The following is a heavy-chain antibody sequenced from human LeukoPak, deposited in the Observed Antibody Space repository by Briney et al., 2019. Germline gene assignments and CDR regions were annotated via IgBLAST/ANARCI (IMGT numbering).Heavy chain of an antibody. Sequence: ASVKVSCKAFGYTFDTSSITWVRQAPGQRLEWMGWISPQSGNTQYAQGVQGRVTMTTDTSRSTAYMELRSLGPDDTAVYYCTRVRNSNNWWGAFDIWGQGTMVTVS. CDR1: GYTFDTSS. J-gene: IGHJ3*02. D-gene: IGHD1-1*01. CDR3: TRVRNSNNWWGAFDI. CDR2: ISPQSGNT. V-gene: IGHV1-18*01.